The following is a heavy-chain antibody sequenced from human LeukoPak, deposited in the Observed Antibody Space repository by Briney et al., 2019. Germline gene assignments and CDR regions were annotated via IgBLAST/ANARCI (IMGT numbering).Heavy chain of an antibody. V-gene: IGHV3-23*01. CDR2: ISGSGGST. CDR1: GFTFSSFA. CDR3: AKAELVGAAGAVGY. D-gene: IGHD2-15*01. J-gene: IGHJ4*02. Sequence: GGSLRLSCAASGFTFSSFAMSWVRQAPGKGLEWVSAISGSGGSTYYADSVKGRFSISRDNPKNTLYLQMNSLRAEDTAVHYCAKAELVGAAGAVGYWGQGTLVTVSS.